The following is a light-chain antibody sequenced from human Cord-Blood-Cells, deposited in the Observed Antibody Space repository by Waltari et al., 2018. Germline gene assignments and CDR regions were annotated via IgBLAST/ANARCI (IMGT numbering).Light chain of an antibody. CDR3: QQSYSTLYS. CDR2: AAS. V-gene: IGKV1-39*01. Sequence: DIQMITSPSSLSASVGDRVTTSCRASQSISSYLNWYQQKPGTAPKLLIYAASSLQSGVPSRFSGSGSGTDFTLTISSLQPEDFATYYCQQSYSTLYSFGQGTKLEIK. CDR1: QSISSY. J-gene: IGKJ2*03.